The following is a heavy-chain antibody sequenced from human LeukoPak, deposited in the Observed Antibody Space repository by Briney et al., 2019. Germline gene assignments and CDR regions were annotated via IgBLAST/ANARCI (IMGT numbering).Heavy chain of an antibody. CDR3: ARVAVIAVAGTLFDY. CDR2: ISSSSSYI. V-gene: IGHV3-21*01. CDR1: GFTFSSYS. Sequence: GGSLRLSCAASGFTFSSYSMNCVRQAPGKGLEWVSSISSSSSYIYYADSVKGRFTISRDNAKNSLYLQMNSLRAEDTAVYYCARVAVIAVAGTLFDYWGQGTLVTVSS. J-gene: IGHJ4*02. D-gene: IGHD6-19*01.